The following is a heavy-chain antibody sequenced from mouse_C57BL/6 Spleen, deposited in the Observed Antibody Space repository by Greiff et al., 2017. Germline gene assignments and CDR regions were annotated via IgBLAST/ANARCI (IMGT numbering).Heavy chain of an antibody. Sequence: QVQLQQPGAELVKPGASVKLSCKASGYTFTSYWMHWVKQRPGQGLEWIGMIHPNSGSTNYNEKFKSKATLTVDKSSSTAYMQLSSLTSEDSAVYYCARSLYGYDGAMDYWGQGTSVTVSS. CDR2: IHPNSGST. V-gene: IGHV1-64*01. J-gene: IGHJ4*01. D-gene: IGHD2-2*01. CDR1: GYTFTSYW. CDR3: ARSLYGYDGAMDY.